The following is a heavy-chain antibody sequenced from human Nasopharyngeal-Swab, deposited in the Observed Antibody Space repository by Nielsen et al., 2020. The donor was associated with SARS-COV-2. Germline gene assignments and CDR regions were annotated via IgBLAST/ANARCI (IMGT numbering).Heavy chain of an antibody. J-gene: IGHJ3*02. D-gene: IGHD3-10*01. Sequence: GGSLRLSCAASGFSFSVSSMNWVRQASGKGLEWVGRIRSRVNSYATEYGVSVKGRFTISGDDSKNTAYLQMNSLKTEDTALYYCARVNPVSGSYYDAIDIWGQGTMVTVSS. CDR2: IRSRVNSYAT. V-gene: IGHV3-73*01. CDR3: ARVNPVSGSYYDAIDI. CDR1: GFSFSVSS.